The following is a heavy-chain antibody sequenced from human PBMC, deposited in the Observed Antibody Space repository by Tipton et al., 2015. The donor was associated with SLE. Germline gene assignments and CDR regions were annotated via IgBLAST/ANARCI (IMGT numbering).Heavy chain of an antibody. D-gene: IGHD1-14*01. J-gene: IGHJ4*02. V-gene: IGHV5-51*03. CDR2: IYPGDSAT. CDR1: GYSFTSYW. Sequence: QLVQSGAEVKKPGESLKLFCKGSGYSFTSYWIGWVRQMPGKGLEWMGIIYPGDSATRYSPSFPGQATISSDKAIRTAYLQWSSLNASATAMYYCASSPPTRAYFDYWGQGTLVTVSS. CDR3: ASSPPTRAYFDY.